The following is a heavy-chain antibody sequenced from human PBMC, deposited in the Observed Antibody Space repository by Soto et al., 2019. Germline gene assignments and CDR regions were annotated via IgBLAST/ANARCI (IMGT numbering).Heavy chain of an antibody. V-gene: IGHV3-30-3*01. D-gene: IGHD1-26*01. CDR1: GFTFSSYA. CDR2: ISYDGSNK. J-gene: IGHJ4*02. Sequence: GGSLRLSCAASGFTFSSYAMHWVRQAPGKGLEWVAVISYDGSNKYYADSVKGRFTISRDNSKNTLYLQMNSLRAEDTAVYYCARDSDIVGALMLLDYWGQGTLVTVSS. CDR3: ARDSDIVGALMLLDY.